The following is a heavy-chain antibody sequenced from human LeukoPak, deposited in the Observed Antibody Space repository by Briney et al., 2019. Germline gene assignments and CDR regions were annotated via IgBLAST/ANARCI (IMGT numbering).Heavy chain of an antibody. J-gene: IGHJ6*03. CDR3: AATPGYYYYYMDV. CDR1: GFTFSSYA. V-gene: IGHV3-23*01. CDR2: ISGSGGST. Sequence: GGSLRPSCAASGFTFSSYAMSWVRQAPGKGLEWVSAISGSGGSTYYADSVKGRFTISRDNSKNTLYLQMNSLRAEDTAVYYCAATPGYYYYYMDVWGKGTTVTVSS.